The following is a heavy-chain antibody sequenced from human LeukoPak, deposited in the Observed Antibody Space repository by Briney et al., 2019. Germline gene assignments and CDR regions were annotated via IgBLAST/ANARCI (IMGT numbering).Heavy chain of an antibody. CDR3: THDSSGYYSLHS. J-gene: IGHJ4*02. V-gene: IGHV3-15*01. D-gene: IGHD3-22*01. Sequence: GGSLRLSCAVSGLTFRDAWMSWVRQAPGKGLGWVGRIKSLAAGGTTDYAAPVKGRFTISRVDSKSTVYLQMNSLKTEDTAVYYCTHDSSGYYSLHSWGQGTLVTVSS. CDR2: IKSLAAGGTT. CDR1: GLTFRDAW.